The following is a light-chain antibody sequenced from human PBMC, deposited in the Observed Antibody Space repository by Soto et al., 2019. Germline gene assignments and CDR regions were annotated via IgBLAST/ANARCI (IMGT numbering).Light chain of an antibody. CDR3: SSYTSSSTPYV. Sequence: QSALTQPASVSGSPGQSITISCTGTSSDVGGYNYVSWYQQHPGKAPKLMIYEVSNRLSGVSNRFSGSKSGNTASLTISGLQAEDEADYYCSSYTSSSTPYVFGTGTKVT. CDR1: SSDVGGYNY. CDR2: EVS. J-gene: IGLJ1*01. V-gene: IGLV2-14*01.